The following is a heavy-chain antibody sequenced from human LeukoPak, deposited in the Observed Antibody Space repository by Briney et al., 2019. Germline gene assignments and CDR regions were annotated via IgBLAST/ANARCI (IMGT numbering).Heavy chain of an antibody. CDR2: IYYSGST. Sequence: SETLSLTCTVSGGSISSSSYYWGWIRQPPGKGLEWIGSIYYSGSTYYNPSLKSRVTISVDTSKNQFSLKLSSVTAADTAVYYCARQFGDIVAVPAQAGFDPWGQGTLVTVSS. CDR1: GGSISSSSYY. J-gene: IGHJ5*02. D-gene: IGHD2-2*01. CDR3: ARQFGDIVAVPAQAGFDP. V-gene: IGHV4-39*01.